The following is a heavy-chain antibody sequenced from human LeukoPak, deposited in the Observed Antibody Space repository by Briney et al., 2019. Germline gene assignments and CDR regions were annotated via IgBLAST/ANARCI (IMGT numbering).Heavy chain of an antibody. J-gene: IGHJ5*02. D-gene: IGHD3-3*01. CDR2: IYYSGST. Sequence: SETLSLTCTVSGGSISSYYWSWIRQPPGKGLEWIGYIYYSGSTNYNPSLKSRVTISVDTSKNQFSLKLSSVTAADTAVYYCARVLRFLEWLFPTYNWFDPWGQGTLVTVSS. V-gene: IGHV4-59*08. CDR1: GGSISSYY. CDR3: ARVLRFLEWLFPTYNWFDP.